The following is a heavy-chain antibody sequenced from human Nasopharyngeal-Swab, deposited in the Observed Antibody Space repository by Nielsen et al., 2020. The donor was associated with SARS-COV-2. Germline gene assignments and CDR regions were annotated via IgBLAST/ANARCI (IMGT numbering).Heavy chain of an antibody. CDR2: INAGNGNT. D-gene: IGHD6-19*01. CDR3: ARGAYSSGWYGSYNYYYGMDV. CDR1: GGTFSSYA. V-gene: IGHV1-3*01. Sequence: ASVKVSCKASGGTFSSYAISWVRQAPGQRLEWMGWINAGNGNTKYSQKFQGRVTITRDTSASTAYMELSSLRSEDTAVYYCARGAYSSGWYGSYNYYYGMDVWGQGTTVTVSS. J-gene: IGHJ6*02.